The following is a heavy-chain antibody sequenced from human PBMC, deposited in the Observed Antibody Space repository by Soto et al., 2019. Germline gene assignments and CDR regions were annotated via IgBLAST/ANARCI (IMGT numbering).Heavy chain of an antibody. V-gene: IGHV3-9*01. CDR1: GFTFDDYA. CDR3: AKGHNPVVVAATPFDY. J-gene: IGHJ4*02. CDR2: ISWNSGSI. Sequence: GGSLRLSCAASGFTFDDYAMHWVRQAPGKGLEWVSGISWNSGSIGYADSVKGRFTISRDNAKNSLYLQMNSLRAEDTALYYCAKGHNPVVVAATPFDYWGQGTLVTVSS. D-gene: IGHD2-15*01.